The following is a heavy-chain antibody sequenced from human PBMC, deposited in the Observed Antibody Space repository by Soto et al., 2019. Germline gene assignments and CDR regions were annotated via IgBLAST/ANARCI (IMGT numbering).Heavy chain of an antibody. V-gene: IGHV4-34*01. Sequence: QVQLQQWGAGLLKPSETLSLTCAGYGGSFSGYYWSWIRQHPGKGLEWIGEINHSGSTNYNPSLKSRVTISVDTSKNQFSLKLSSVTAADTAVYYCARNRYNWNDGRPLDIWGQGTMVTVSS. CDR3: ARNRYNWNDGRPLDI. D-gene: IGHD1-1*01. CDR2: INHSGST. CDR1: GGSFSGYY. J-gene: IGHJ3*02.